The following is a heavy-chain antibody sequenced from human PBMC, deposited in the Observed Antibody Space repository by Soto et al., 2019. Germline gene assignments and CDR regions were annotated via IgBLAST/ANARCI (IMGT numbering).Heavy chain of an antibody. J-gene: IGHJ4*02. CDR1: GGSIISYY. CDR3: ARSDGRY. Sequence: PSETLSLTCTFSGGSIISYYWSWIRQPPGKGLEWIGYIYYSGSTNYNPSLKSRVTISVDTSKNQFSLKLSSVTAADTAVYYCARSDGRYWGQGTLVTVSS. V-gene: IGHV4-59*01. CDR2: IYYSGST.